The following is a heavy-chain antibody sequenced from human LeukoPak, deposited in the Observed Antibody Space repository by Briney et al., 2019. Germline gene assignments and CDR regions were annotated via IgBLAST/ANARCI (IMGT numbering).Heavy chain of an antibody. J-gene: IGHJ6*04. CDR3: ARGGYPWGYYGMDV. D-gene: IGHD6-13*01. CDR1: GFTFSSYE. V-gene: IGHV3-48*03. CDR2: ISSSGSTI. Sequence: GGSLRLSCAASGFTFSSYEMNWVRQAPGKALEWVSYISSSGSTIYYADSVKGRFTISRDNPKNSLYLQMNSLRADDTAVYYCARGGYPWGYYGMDVWGKGTTVTVSS.